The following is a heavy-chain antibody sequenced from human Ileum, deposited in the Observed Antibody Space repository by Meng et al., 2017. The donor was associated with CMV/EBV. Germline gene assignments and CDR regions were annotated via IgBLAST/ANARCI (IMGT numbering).Heavy chain of an antibody. CDR2: VSPGGI. J-gene: IGHJ4*02. V-gene: IGHV4-4*07. Sequence: QVQLQESGPGLLKPSEPLSLTCSVSGVSISNYYWTWIRQPAGKGLEFIGRVSPGGIEYNPSLMSRVTMSLDTSRNQLSLNLNSVTAADTAVYYCARAAARGVPVDYWGQGILVTVSS. CDR3: ARAAARGVPVDY. CDR1: GVSISNYY. D-gene: IGHD3-10*01.